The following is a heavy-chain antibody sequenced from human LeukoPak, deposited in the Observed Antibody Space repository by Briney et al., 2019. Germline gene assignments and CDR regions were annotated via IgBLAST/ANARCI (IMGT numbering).Heavy chain of an antibody. J-gene: IGHJ5*02. CDR2: IDHSGST. CDR1: GGSFSGYY. V-gene: IGHV4-34*01. CDR3: ASITIFGVVPTTTWFDP. D-gene: IGHD3-3*01. Sequence: SETLSLTCAVYGGSFSGYYWSWIRQPPGKGLEWIGEIDHSGSTNYNPSLKSRVTISVDTSKNQFSLKLSSVTAADTAVYYCASITIFGVVPTTTWFDPWGQGTLVTVSS.